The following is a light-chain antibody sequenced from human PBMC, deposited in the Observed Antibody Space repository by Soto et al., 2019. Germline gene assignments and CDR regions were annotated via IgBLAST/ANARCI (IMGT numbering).Light chain of an antibody. V-gene: IGKV3-15*01. CDR1: QSVSSN. J-gene: IGKJ3*01. Sequence: EIVMTQSPATLSVSPGERATLSCRASQSVSSNLAWYQQKPGQAPRLLIYGASTRATGIPARFSGSGSGTEFPLTISSLQSEDFAVYYCQQYNNWPFTFGPGTTVDIK. CDR3: QQYNNWPFT. CDR2: GAS.